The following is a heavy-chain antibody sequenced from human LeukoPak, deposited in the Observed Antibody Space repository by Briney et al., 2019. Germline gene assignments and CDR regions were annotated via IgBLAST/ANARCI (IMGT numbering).Heavy chain of an antibody. J-gene: IGHJ4*02. CDR1: RFTFSSYA. Sequence: PGGSLRLSCAASRFTFSSYAMNWVRQAPGKGLEWVSYISSSSSYIYYADSVKGRFTISRDNAKKSLYLQMNSLRAEDTAVYYCAREGFGYSQYYFDYWGQGTLLTVSS. CDR2: ISSSSSYI. CDR3: AREGFGYSQYYFDY. V-gene: IGHV3-21*01. D-gene: IGHD3-22*01.